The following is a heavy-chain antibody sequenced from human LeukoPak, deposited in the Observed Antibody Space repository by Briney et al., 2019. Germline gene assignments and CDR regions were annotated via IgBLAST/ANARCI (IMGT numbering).Heavy chain of an antibody. Sequence: AGGSLRLSCAASGFTFSKCWMLWVRQAPGEGLESVSRINTDGTVTTYADSAKGRFTVSRDNADNTMFLQINSVRDEDTAVYYCATKQWLAPPPDSWGQGTPVTVSS. CDR1: GFTFSKCW. CDR2: INTDGTVT. J-gene: IGHJ4*02. V-gene: IGHV3-74*01. CDR3: ATKQWLAPPPDS. D-gene: IGHD6-19*01.